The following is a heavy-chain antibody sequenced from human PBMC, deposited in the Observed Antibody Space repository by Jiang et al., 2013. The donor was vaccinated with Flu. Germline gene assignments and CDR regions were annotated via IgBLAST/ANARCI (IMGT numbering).Heavy chain of an antibody. CDR3: ASGGVGSGSYGDYFDY. V-gene: IGHV4-59*01. D-gene: IGHD3-10*01. CDR1: GGSISSYY. CDR2: IYYSGST. J-gene: IGHJ4*02. Sequence: GLVKPSETLSLTCTVSGGSISSYYWSWIRQPPGKGLEWIGYIYYSGSTNYNPSLKSRVTISVDTSKNQFSLKLSSVTAADTAVYYCASGGVGSGSYGDYFDYWGQGTLVTVSS.